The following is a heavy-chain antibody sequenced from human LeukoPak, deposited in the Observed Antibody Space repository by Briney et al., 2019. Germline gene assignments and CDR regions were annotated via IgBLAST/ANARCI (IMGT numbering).Heavy chain of an antibody. J-gene: IGHJ4*02. D-gene: IGHD2-21*02. CDR2: INHSGGT. CDR1: GGSFSGYY. Sequence: LETLSLTCAVYGGSFSGYYWTWIRQPPGKGLEWIGEINHSGGTNYNPSLKSRVTISVDTSKNQFSLKLSSVTAADTAVYYCARGHPLLDYWGQGTLVTVSS. V-gene: IGHV4-34*01. CDR3: ARGHPLLDY.